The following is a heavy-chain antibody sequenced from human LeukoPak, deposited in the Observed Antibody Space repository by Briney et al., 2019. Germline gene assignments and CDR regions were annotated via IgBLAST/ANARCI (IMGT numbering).Heavy chain of an antibody. Sequence: GGSLRLSCAASGFTGSNNYVSWVRQAPGKGLEWVSAISGSGGSTYYADSVKGRFTISRDNSKNTLYLQMNSLRAEDTAVYYCAKISLAAAPVDYWGQGTLVTVSS. V-gene: IGHV3-23*01. CDR2: ISGSGGST. J-gene: IGHJ4*02. CDR1: GFTGSNNY. D-gene: IGHD6-13*01. CDR3: AKISLAAAPVDY.